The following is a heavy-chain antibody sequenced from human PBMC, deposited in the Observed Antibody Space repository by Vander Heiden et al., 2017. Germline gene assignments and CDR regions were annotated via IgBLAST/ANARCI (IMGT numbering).Heavy chain of an antibody. CDR2: ISSSSSTI. D-gene: IGHD1-7*01. V-gene: IGHV3-48*02. CDR1: GFTFSSYS. J-gene: IGHJ5*02. Sequence: EVQLVESGGGLVQPGGSLRLSCAASGFTFSSYSMNWVGQAPGKGLEWVSYISSSSSTIYYADSVKGRFTISRDNAKNSLYLQMNSLRDEDTAVDYCARARNYRFDPWGQGTLVTVSS. CDR3: ARARNYRFDP.